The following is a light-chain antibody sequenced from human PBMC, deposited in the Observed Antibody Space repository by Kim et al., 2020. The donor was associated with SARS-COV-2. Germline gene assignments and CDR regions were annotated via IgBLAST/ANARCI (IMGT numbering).Light chain of an antibody. Sequence: APGKTARITCGGNNIGSKSVHWYQQKPGQAPVLVIYYDSDRPSGIPERFSGSNSGNTATLTISRVEAGDEADYYCQVWDSSSDRVVFGGGTKLTVL. CDR1: NIGSKS. V-gene: IGLV3-21*04. J-gene: IGLJ2*01. CDR3: QVWDSSSDRVV. CDR2: YDS.